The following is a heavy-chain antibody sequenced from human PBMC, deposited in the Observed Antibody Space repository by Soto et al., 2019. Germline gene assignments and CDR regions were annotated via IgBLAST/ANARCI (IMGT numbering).Heavy chain of an antibody. CDR3: ARLRIATNNYKWFDP. V-gene: IGHV4-31*03. J-gene: IGHJ5*02. D-gene: IGHD2-21*01. CDR2: IYVTGAV. CDR1: DAALNSGNYY. Sequence: TLSLTCSVSDAALNSGNYYWSWNRQVPGKGLEWIGHIYVTGAVDYNPSLRDRITISQDTSERQFSLNLRLVTAADTAVYYCARLRIATNNYKWFDPWGQGTLVPSP.